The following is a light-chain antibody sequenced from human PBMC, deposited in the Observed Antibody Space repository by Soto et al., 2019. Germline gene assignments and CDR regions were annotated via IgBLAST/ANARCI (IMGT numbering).Light chain of an antibody. Sequence: QPVLTQSSSASASLGSSAKLTCTLSSGHSSYIIAWHQQQPGKAPRYLMKLEGSGSYNKGSGVPDRFSGSSSGADRYLTISNLQSEDEADYYCETWDSNTWVFGGGTQLTVL. CDR2: LEGSGSY. J-gene: IGLJ3*02. V-gene: IGLV4-60*03. CDR3: ETWDSNTWV. CDR1: SGHSSYI.